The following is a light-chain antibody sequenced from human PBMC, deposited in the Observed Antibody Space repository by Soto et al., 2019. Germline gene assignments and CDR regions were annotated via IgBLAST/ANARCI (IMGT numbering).Light chain of an antibody. J-gene: IGLJ2*01. Sequence: QSVLTQPPSASGTPGQRVTISCSGSSSNIGSNYVYWYQQLAGTAPKLLIYTNNQRPSGVPDRFSGSKAGTSASLAISGLRSEDEADYYCASWDDSLSGVVFGGGTKVTVL. V-gene: IGLV1-47*01. CDR3: ASWDDSLSGVV. CDR1: SSNIGSNY. CDR2: TNN.